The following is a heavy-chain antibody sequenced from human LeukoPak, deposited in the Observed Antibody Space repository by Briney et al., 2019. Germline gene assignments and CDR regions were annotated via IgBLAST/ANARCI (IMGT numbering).Heavy chain of an antibody. CDR2: IYSGGST. Sequence: GGSLRLSCAASGFTVSSNYMSWVRQAPGKGLEWVSVIYSGGSTYYADSVKGRFTISRDNSKNTLYLQMNSLRAEDTAVCYCASGPSYCSSTSCYSDYYHGMDVWGQGTTVTVSS. J-gene: IGHJ6*02. V-gene: IGHV3-53*01. CDR3: ASGPSYCSSTSCYSDYYHGMDV. D-gene: IGHD2-2*01. CDR1: GFTVSSNY.